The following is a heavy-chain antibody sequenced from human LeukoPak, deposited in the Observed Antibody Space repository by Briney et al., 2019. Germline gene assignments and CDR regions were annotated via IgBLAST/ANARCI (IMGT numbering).Heavy chain of an antibody. CDR2: ISYDGTDK. CDR3: ARVMSPPWIDLWSPFDS. J-gene: IGHJ4*02. Sequence: GGSLRLSCAASGFTFTSYPMHWVRQAPGKGLEWVALISYDGTDKYYADSVKGRFTISRDNSRNALYLQMNSLRAEDTAIYYCARVMSPPWIDLWSPFDSWGQGTLVTVSS. CDR1: GFTFTSYP. D-gene: IGHD5-18*01. V-gene: IGHV3-30*04.